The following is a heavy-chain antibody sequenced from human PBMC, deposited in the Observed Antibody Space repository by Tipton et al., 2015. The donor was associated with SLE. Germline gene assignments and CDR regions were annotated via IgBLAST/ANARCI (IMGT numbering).Heavy chain of an antibody. CDR1: GFTFSGSA. D-gene: IGHD3-10*01. CDR2: IRSKGKNYAT. J-gene: IGHJ4*02. CDR3: TRHGEWFGELEYYFDY. V-gene: IGHV3-73*01. Sequence: SLSLSCAASGFTFSGSAMHWVRQASGKGLEWVGRIRSKGKNYATEYAASVKGRFTISRDDSKNTAYLQMNNLKIEDTAVYYCTRHGEWFGELEYYFDYWGQGTLVTVSS.